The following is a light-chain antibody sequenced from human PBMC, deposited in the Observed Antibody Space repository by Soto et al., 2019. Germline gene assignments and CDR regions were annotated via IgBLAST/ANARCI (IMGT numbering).Light chain of an antibody. Sequence: QAVVTQSSSASASLGSSVKLTCTLSSGHINYFIAWHQQQPGKAPRYLMKVENSGSYSRGSGIPDRFSGSGSGTDRYLTISNLQSDDEADYYCETWDSSHRVFGGGTKVTVL. CDR1: SGHINYF. V-gene: IGLV4-60*03. CDR3: ETWDSSHRV. CDR2: VENSGSY. J-gene: IGLJ2*01.